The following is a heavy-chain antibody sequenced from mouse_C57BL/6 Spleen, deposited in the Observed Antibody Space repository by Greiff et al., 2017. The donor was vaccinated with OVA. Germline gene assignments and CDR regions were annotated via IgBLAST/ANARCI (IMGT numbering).Heavy chain of an antibody. CDR3: ARTYYGSSYWYFDV. CDR1: GYTFTSYW. D-gene: IGHD1-1*01. J-gene: IGHJ1*03. Sequence: VQLQQPGAELVMPGASVKLSCKASGYTFTSYWMHWVKQRPGQGLEWIGEIDPSDSYTNYNQKFKGKSTLTVAKSSSTSYMQLSSLHSEDSAVYYCARTYYGSSYWYFDVWGTGTTVTVSS. V-gene: IGHV1-69*01. CDR2: IDPSDSYT.